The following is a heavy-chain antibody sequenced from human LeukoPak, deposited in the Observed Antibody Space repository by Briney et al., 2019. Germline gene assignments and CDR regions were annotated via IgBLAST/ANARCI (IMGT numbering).Heavy chain of an antibody. CDR1: GFTFGTYA. Sequence: GGSLRLSCAASGFTFGTYAMTWVRQAPGKGLEWVSSITGTGVTTHYADSVKGRFTISRDNSKNTVYLQMNSLRVEDTAVYFCVRRGIAIIPYDCWGQGALVTVSS. J-gene: IGHJ4*02. D-gene: IGHD6-13*01. CDR3: VRRGIAIIPYDC. CDR2: ITGTGVTT. V-gene: IGHV3-23*01.